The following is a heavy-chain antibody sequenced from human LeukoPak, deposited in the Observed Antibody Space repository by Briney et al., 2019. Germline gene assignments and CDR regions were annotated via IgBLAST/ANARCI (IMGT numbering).Heavy chain of an antibody. CDR2: INPNSGGT. D-gene: IGHD4-23*01. V-gene: IGHV1-2*02. J-gene: IGHJ6*03. CDR3: ARGVRAPRYYYYYYMDV. Sequence: GASVKVSCKASGYTFTGYYMHWVRQAPGQGLEWMGWINPNSGGTNYAQKFQGRVTMTRDTSISTAYMELSSLRSEDTAVYYCARGVRAPRYYYYYYMDVWGKGTTVTVSS. CDR1: GYTFTGYY.